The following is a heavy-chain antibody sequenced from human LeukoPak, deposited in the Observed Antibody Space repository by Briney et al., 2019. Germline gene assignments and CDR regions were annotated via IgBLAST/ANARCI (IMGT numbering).Heavy chain of an antibody. V-gene: IGHV3-23*01. J-gene: IGHJ4*02. D-gene: IGHD3-10*01. CDR2: IGAGGSTT. CDR3: GKAWIVGGWRSRWIDY. Sequence: GGSLRLSCAASGFTFRSYAMSWVRQAPGKGLEWVSIIGAGGSTTYYADSVKGRFTISRDNSKNTLYLQMSSLRAEDSAVYYVGKAWIVGGWRSRWIDYWGQGALVTVSS. CDR1: GFTFRSYA.